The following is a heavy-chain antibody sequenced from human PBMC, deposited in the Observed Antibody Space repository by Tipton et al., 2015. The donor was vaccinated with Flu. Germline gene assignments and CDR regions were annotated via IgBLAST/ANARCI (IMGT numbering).Heavy chain of an antibody. CDR2: IYPGYPDT. V-gene: IGHV5-51*01. Sequence: QLVQSGAEVKKPGESLKISCKGSGYAFTNYWIGWVRQMPGKGLEWMGSIYPGYPDTRYSPSFEGQVNMSVDTSPNTAYLQWSRLKVSDTAIYYCARRTGAFDIWGQGTMVTVSS. J-gene: IGHJ3*02. CDR3: ARRTGAFDI. D-gene: IGHD3-10*01. CDR1: GYAFTNYW.